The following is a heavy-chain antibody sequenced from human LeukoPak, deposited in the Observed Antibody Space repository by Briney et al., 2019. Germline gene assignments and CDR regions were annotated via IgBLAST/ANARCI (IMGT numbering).Heavy chain of an antibody. CDR3: ARASGSPYYYYYGMDV. V-gene: IGHV1-2*02. D-gene: IGHD1-26*01. J-gene: IGHJ6*02. CDR2: INPNSGGT. Sequence: EASVKVSCKASGYTFTGYYMHWVRQAPGQGLEWMGWINPNSGGTNYAQKFQGRVTMTRDTSISTAYMELSRLRSDDTAVYYCARASGSPYYYYYGMDVWGQGATVTVSS. CDR1: GYTFTGYY.